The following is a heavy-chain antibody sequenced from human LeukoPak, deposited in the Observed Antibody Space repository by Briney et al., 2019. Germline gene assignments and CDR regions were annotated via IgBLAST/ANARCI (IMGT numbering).Heavy chain of an antibody. CDR2: IYYSGST. V-gene: IGHV4-30-4*01. Sequence: SQTLSLTCTVSGGSISSGDYYWRWIRQPPGKGLEWIGYIYYSGSTYYNPSLKSRVTISVDTSKNQFSLKLSSVTAADTAVYYCARDPYGSGSYYTVSDYWGQGTLVTVSS. J-gene: IGHJ4*02. D-gene: IGHD3-10*01. CDR1: GGSISSGDYY. CDR3: ARDPYGSGSYYTVSDY.